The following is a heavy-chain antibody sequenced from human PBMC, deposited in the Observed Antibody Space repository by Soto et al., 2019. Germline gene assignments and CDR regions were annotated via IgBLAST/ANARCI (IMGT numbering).Heavy chain of an antibody. Sequence: QLQLQESGSGLVKPSQTLSLTCAVSGGSISSGGYSWSWIRQPPGKGLEWIGYIYHSGSTYYNPPLKSRLTIAGDRSKCQSSLTLSSVTAADTAVYYCAAGGGLPRYSWGQGTLVTVSS. J-gene: IGHJ4*02. CDR2: IYHSGST. D-gene: IGHD5-12*01. CDR3: AAGGGLPRYS. V-gene: IGHV4-30-2*02. CDR1: GGSISSGGYS.